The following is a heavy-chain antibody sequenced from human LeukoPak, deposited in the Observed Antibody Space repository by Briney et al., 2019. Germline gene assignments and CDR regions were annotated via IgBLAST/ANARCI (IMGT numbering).Heavy chain of an antibody. Sequence: ASVKVSCKESGYTFTSYYIHWVRQAPGQGLEWMGIINSSGGSTTYAQKFQGRVTMTRDTSTSRVYMEPSSLRSEDTAGYYCARGLGHMVAKTHDFYYYGMDVWGQGTTVTVSS. CDR1: GYTFTSYY. CDR2: INSSGGST. J-gene: IGHJ6*02. V-gene: IGHV1-46*01. CDR3: ARGLGHMVAKTHDFYYYGMDV. D-gene: IGHD2-21*01.